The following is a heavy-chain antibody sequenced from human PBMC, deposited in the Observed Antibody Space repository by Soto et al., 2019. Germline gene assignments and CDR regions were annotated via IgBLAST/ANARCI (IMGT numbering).Heavy chain of an antibody. Sequence: SETLSLTCAVSGGAISSSKWWSWVRQPPGKGLEWIGEIYQSGSTNYNPSLESRVRMSVDKSRNQFSLKLTSVSATDTAVYYCARASATIAAAAIFDYWGQGTLVTVSS. CDR1: GGAISSSKW. J-gene: IGHJ4*02. V-gene: IGHV4-4*02. D-gene: IGHD6-13*01. CDR2: IYQSGST. CDR3: ARASATIAAAAIFDY.